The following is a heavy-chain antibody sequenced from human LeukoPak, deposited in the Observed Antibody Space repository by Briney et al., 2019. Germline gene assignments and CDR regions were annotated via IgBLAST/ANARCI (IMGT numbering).Heavy chain of an antibody. CDR2: ISSSGSTI. Sequence: GGSLRLPCAASGFTFSSYEMNWVRQAPGKGLEWVSYISSSGSTIYYADSVKGRFTISRDNAKNSLYLQMNSLRAEDTAVYYCARENGGSSCKMYYYYYMDVWGKGTTVTVSS. CDR1: GFTFSSYE. V-gene: IGHV3-48*03. D-gene: IGHD6-13*01. J-gene: IGHJ6*03. CDR3: ARENGGSSCKMYYYYYMDV.